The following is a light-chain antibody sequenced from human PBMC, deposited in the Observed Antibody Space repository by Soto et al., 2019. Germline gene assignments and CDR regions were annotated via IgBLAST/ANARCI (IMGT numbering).Light chain of an antibody. V-gene: IGKV1-6*01. CDR2: AAS. CDR3: LQDYNYPLT. CDR1: QGIRND. Sequence: AIPMTQSPSSLSASVGDRVTITCRASQGIRNDLGWYQQKPGKAPKLLIYAASSLQSGVPSRFSGSGSGTDFTLTTSSLQPEDFATYYYLQDYNYPLTFGQGTKVDIK. J-gene: IGKJ1*01.